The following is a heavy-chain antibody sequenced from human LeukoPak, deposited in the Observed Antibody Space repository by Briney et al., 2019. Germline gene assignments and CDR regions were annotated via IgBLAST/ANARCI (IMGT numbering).Heavy chain of an antibody. D-gene: IGHD5-12*01. Sequence: PSETLSLTCTVSGGSISSLSYYWGWIRQPPGKRLEWIGSVYYSGSTYYNPSLNSRVTISVDTSKNQFFLKVSSVTAADTAVFYCARRPLGGYGYFDYWGQGTLVTVSS. J-gene: IGHJ4*02. V-gene: IGHV4-39*01. CDR3: ARRPLGGYGYFDY. CDR1: GGSISSLSYY. CDR2: VYYSGST.